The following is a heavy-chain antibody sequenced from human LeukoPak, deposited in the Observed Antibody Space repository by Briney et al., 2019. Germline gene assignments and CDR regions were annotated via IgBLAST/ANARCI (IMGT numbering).Heavy chain of an antibody. CDR1: GGSISSYY. V-gene: IGHV4-59*01. CDR3: AREDYDILTGLYGMDV. Sequence: SETLSLTCTVSGGSISSYYWSWIWQPPGKGLEWIGYIYYSGSTNYNPSLKSRVTISVDTSKNQFSLKLSSVTAADTAVYYCAREDYDILTGLYGMDVWGQGTTVTVSS. CDR2: IYYSGST. D-gene: IGHD3-9*01. J-gene: IGHJ6*02.